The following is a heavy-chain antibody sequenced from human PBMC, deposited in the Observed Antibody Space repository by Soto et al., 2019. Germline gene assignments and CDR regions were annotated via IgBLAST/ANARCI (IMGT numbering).Heavy chain of an antibody. Sequence: GGSLRLSCAASGFTFSSYGMHWVRQAPGKGLEWVAVIWYDGSNKYYADSVKGRFTISRDNSKNTLYLQMNRLRAEDTALYYCAGDPFYYASGFWGQGTLVTVSS. CDR2: IWYDGSNK. CDR3: AGDPFYYASGF. J-gene: IGHJ4*02. CDR1: GFTFSSYG. V-gene: IGHV3-33*01. D-gene: IGHD3-10*01.